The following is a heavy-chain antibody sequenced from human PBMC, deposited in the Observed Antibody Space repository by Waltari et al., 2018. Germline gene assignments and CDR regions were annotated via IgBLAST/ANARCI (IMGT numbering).Heavy chain of an antibody. D-gene: IGHD2-15*01. V-gene: IGHV4-39*01. J-gene: IGHJ5*02. Sequence: QLQLQESGPGLVKPSETLSLSCVVSGGSISVNPYYWGRIRHPPGKGLEWLASILYSGTTYYNPSLMRRVSISVDTSQNQFSLRLSSLTAADTAIYYCARGLCADVANCYSGTNNFFDPWGQGTLVTVSS. CDR3: ARGLCADVANCYSGTNNFFDP. CDR1: GGSISVNPYY. CDR2: ILYSGTT.